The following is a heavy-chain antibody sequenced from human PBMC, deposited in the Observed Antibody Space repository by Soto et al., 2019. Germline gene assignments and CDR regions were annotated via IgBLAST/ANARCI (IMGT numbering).Heavy chain of an antibody. CDR1: GGTFSSYA. V-gene: IGHV1-69*13. CDR3: ARASYSGYDYLLSDFDY. D-gene: IGHD5-12*01. CDR2: IIPIFGTA. Sequence: ASVKVSCKASGGTFSSYAISWVRQAPGQGLEWMGGIIPIFGTANYAQKFQGRVTITADESTSTAYMELSSLRSEDTAVYYCARASYSGYDYLLSDFDYWGQGTLVTVSS. J-gene: IGHJ4*02.